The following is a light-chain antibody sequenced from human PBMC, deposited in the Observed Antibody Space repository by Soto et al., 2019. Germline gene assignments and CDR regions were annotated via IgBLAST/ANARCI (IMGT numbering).Light chain of an antibody. J-gene: IGLJ2*01. CDR3: SSYTSTSTLV. V-gene: IGLV2-14*02. CDR2: DVT. CDR1: SSDVGSYNL. Sequence: QSALTQPASVSGSPGQSVTISCTGTSSDVGSYNLVSWYQQHPGKAPKLMIYDVTNRPSEVSNRFSGSKSGNTASLTISGLHAEDEADYYCSSYTSTSTLVFGGGTKLTVL.